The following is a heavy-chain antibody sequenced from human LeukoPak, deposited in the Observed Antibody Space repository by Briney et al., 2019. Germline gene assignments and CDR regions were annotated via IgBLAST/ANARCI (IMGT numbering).Heavy chain of an antibody. V-gene: IGHV1-3*01. CDR2: INAGNGNT. Sequence: ASVKVPCKASGYTFTSYAMHWARQAPGQKLEWMGWINAGNGNTKYSQKFQGRVTITRDTSASTAYMELSSLRSEDAAVYYCARGFLEWLDGVSATYYWGQGTLVTVSS. J-gene: IGHJ4*02. D-gene: IGHD3-3*01. CDR3: ARGFLEWLDGVSATYY. CDR1: GYTFTSYA.